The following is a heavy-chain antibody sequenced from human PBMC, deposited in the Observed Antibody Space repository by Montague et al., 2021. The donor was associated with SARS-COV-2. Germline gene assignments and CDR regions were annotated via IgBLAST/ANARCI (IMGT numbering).Heavy chain of an antibody. CDR2: IWYDGSER. CDR1: GFGFSGYG. CDR3: ARASGDAFDV. D-gene: IGHD1-26*01. J-gene: IGHJ3*01. V-gene: IGHV3-33*08. Sequence: SLRLSCAASGFGFSGYGMQWVRQAPGKGLEWVAVIWYDGSERYYADSVKGRFSISRDNSKNTLYLEMNSLRGEDTAVYYCARASGDAFDVWGQGTLVTVSS.